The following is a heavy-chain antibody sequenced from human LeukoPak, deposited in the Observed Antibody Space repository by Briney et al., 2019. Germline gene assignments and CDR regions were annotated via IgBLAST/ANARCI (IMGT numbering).Heavy chain of an antibody. Sequence: PGGSLRLSCAASGLTFSSYWMSWVRQAPGKGLEWVANIRQDGSEKYYVDSVKGRFTISRDNAKNSLYLQMNSLRAEDTAVYYCARTGTVTTIDYWGQGTLVTVSS. J-gene: IGHJ4*02. CDR2: IRQDGSEK. CDR3: ARTGTVTTIDY. V-gene: IGHV3-7*05. D-gene: IGHD4-17*01. CDR1: GLTFSSYW.